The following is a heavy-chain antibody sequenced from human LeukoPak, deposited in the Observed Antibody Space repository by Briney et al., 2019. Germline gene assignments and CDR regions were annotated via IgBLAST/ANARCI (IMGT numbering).Heavy chain of an antibody. CDR3: ASLLTYFDY. CDR2: TYYSGST. D-gene: IGHD3-9*01. Sequence: SETLSLTCTVSGVSISSSSYHWGWIRQPPGKGLEWIASTYYSGSTYYSPSLKSRVTISLDTSKNQFSLKMSSVIAADTAVYYCASLLTYFDYWGQGTLVTVSS. J-gene: IGHJ4*02. CDR1: GVSISSSSYH. V-gene: IGHV4-39*01.